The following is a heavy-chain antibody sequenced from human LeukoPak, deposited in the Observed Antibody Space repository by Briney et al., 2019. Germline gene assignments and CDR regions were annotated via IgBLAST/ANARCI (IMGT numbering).Heavy chain of an antibody. CDR1: GGSISSSNW. CDR2: VYYSGTT. D-gene: IGHD2-2*01. Sequence: SGTLSLTCAVSGGSISSSNWWSWVRQPPGKGLEWIGEVYYSGTTKYNPSLKSRVTISVDRSKNQFSLKLSSVTAADTAVYYCARMEEGLGICRSSGCYWLDPWGQGILVTVSS. V-gene: IGHV4-4*02. CDR3: ARMEEGLGICRSSGCYWLDP. J-gene: IGHJ5*02.